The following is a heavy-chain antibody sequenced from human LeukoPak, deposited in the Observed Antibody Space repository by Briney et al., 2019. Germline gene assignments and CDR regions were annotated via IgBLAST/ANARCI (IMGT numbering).Heavy chain of an antibody. D-gene: IGHD3-22*01. V-gene: IGHV4-34*01. CDR2: INHSGST. CDR3: ASGALQEDYYDSSGYYYFFYYYGMDV. CDR1: GGSFSGYY. J-gene: IGHJ6*02. Sequence: PSETLSLTCAVYGGSFSGYYWSWIRQPPGKGLEWIGEINHSGSTNYNPSLKSRVSISVDTSKNQFSLKLSSVTAADTAVYYCASGALQEDYYDSSGYYYFFYYYGMDVWGQGTTVTASS.